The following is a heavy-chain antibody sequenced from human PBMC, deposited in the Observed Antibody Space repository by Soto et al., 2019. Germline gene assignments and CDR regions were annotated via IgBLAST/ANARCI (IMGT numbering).Heavy chain of an antibody. CDR3: ARGRYGDY. J-gene: IGHJ4*02. CDR2: ISAHNGNT. D-gene: IGHD1-1*01. Sequence: QFHLVQSGAEVKKPGASVKVSCKGSGYAFTTYGITWVRQAPGQGLEWMGWISAHNGNTNYAQKLQGRVTVTRDTSTSTAYMELRSLRSDDTAVYYCARGRYGDYWGQGALVTFSS. CDR1: GYAFTTYG. V-gene: IGHV1-18*01.